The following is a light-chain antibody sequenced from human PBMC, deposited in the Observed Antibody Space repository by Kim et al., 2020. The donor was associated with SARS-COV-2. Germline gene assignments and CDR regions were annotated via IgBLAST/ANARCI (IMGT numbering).Light chain of an antibody. CDR2: KDS. V-gene: IGLV3-25*03. J-gene: IGLJ2*01. CDR3: QSADSSGTYVV. Sequence: SPGQTARITCSGDALPKQYAYWYQQKPGQAPVLVIYKDSERPSGIPEQFSGSSSGTTVTLTISGVQAEDEADYYCQSADSSGTYVVFGGGTQLTVL. CDR1: ALPKQY.